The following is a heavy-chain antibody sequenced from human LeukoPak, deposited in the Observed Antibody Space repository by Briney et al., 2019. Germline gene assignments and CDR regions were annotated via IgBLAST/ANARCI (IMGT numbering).Heavy chain of an antibody. J-gene: IGHJ4*02. D-gene: IGHD3-22*01. Sequence: GGSLRLSRAASGFTFSDSGMHWVRQAPGKGLEWVGRMRSKTQNYVTAYAASVKGRFTISRDDSKNTAFLQMNSLKTEDTAVYYCTNYDDSSDLWGYWGQGTLVTVSS. CDR3: TNYDDSSDLWGY. CDR2: MRSKTQNYVT. V-gene: IGHV3-73*01. CDR1: GFTFSDSG.